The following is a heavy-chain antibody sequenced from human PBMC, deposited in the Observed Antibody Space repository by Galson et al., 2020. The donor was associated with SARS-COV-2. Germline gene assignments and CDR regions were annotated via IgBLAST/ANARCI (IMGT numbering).Heavy chain of an antibody. V-gene: IGHV3-30-3*01. Sequence: TGGSLRLSCAASGFTFSAYAMHWVRQAPGKGLEWVAVMSYDGNNKYYTDSVKGRFTISRDNSKKNLYLQMNSLRAEDTAVYYCARDRDYYDSDGILDYWGQGTLVTVSS. CDR1: GFTFSAYA. CDR2: MSYDGNNK. D-gene: IGHD3-22*01. CDR3: ARDRDYYDSDGILDY. J-gene: IGHJ4*02.